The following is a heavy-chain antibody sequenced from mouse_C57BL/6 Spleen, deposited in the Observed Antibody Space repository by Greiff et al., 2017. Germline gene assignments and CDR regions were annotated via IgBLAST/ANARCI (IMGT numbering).Heavy chain of an antibody. D-gene: IGHD2-1*01. CDR1: GFTFSSYA. V-gene: IGHV5-4*01. CDR2: ISDGGSYT. J-gene: IGHJ2*01. Sequence: EVKVVESGGGLVKPGGSLKLSCAASGFTFSSYAMSWVRQTPEKRLEWVATISDGGSYTYYPDNVKGRFTISRDNAKNNLYLQMSHLKSEDTAMYYCARESARYGNFDYWGQGTTLTVSS. CDR3: ARESARYGNFDY.